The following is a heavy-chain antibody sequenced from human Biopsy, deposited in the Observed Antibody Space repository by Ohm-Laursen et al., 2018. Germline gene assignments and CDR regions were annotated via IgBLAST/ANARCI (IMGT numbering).Heavy chain of an antibody. D-gene: IGHD4-11*01. CDR3: ARGGFFAYSTFDY. CDR1: RFTFSDYF. V-gene: IGHV3-74*01. J-gene: IGHJ4*02. CDR2: IKRDGTTT. Sequence: SLRLSCAASRFTFSDYFMSWIRQAPGKGLLWVSRIKRDGTTTDYAESVKGRFTISRDNAKNTLYLQMNSLRAEDTAVYYCARGGFFAYSTFDYWGQGALVTVSS.